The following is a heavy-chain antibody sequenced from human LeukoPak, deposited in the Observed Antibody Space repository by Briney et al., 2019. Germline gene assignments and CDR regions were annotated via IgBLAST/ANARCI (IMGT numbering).Heavy chain of an antibody. D-gene: IGHD3-3*01. V-gene: IGHV4-59*08. CDR1: GGSISSYY. CDR2: IYYSGST. CDR3: ARHAITIFGVVTPNYYMDV. J-gene: IGHJ6*03. Sequence: SETLSLTCTVSGGSISSYYWSWIRQPPGKGLEWIGYIYYSGSTNYNPSLKSRVTISVDTSKNQFSLKLSSVTAADTAVYYCARHAITIFGVVTPNYYMDVWGKGTTVTVSS.